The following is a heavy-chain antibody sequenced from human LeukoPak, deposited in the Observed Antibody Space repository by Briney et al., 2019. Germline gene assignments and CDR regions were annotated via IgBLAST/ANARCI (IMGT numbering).Heavy chain of an antibody. CDR1: GFTFSSYA. CDR3: ASGEMATNDS. CDR2: ISYDGSNK. V-gene: IGHV3-30*04. J-gene: IGHJ4*02. Sequence: SLRLSCAASGFTFSSYAMHWFRQAPAKGLEWGAVISYDGSNKYYADSVKGRFTISRDNSKNTLYLQMNSLRAEDTAVYYCASGEMATNDSWGQGTLVTVSS. D-gene: IGHD5-24*01.